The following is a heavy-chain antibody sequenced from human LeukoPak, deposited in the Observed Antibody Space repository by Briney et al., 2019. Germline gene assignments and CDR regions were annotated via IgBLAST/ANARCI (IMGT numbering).Heavy chain of an antibody. CDR2: ISSSGSTI. Sequence: GGSLRLSCAASGFTFSDYYMSWIRRAPGKGLEWVSYISSSGSTIYYADSVKGRFTISRDNAKNSLYLQMNSLRAEDTAVYYCARYSGSYSLYYYYMDVWGKGTTVTISS. CDR3: ARYSGSYSLYYYYMDV. V-gene: IGHV3-11*01. J-gene: IGHJ6*03. CDR1: GFTFSDYY. D-gene: IGHD1-26*01.